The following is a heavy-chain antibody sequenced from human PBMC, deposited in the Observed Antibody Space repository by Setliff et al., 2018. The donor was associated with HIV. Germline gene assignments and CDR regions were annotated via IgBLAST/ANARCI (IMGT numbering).Heavy chain of an antibody. D-gene: IGHD3-22*01. J-gene: IGHJ4*02. CDR1: GGSISSSNW. Sequence: SETLSLTCAVSGGSISSSNWWSWVRQPPGKGLEWIGEIYHSGGTNYNPSLKSRVTISLGKSKNHFSLELRSVTAADTAVYYCARGNRNYYDSSGTVFDYWGQGTLVTVSS. CDR2: IYHSGGT. CDR3: ARGNRNYYDSSGTVFDY. V-gene: IGHV4-4*02.